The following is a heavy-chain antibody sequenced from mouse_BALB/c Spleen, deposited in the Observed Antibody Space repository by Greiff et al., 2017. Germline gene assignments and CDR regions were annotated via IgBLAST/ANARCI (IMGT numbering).Heavy chain of an antibody. D-gene: IGHD2-4*01. CDR2: ISSGGSYT. CDR1: GFTFSSYG. CDR3: ARTHLYYDYDGRDMDY. J-gene: IGHJ4*01. V-gene: IGHV5-6*01. Sequence: EVKLMESGGDLVKPGGSLKLSCAASGFTFSSYGMSWVRQTPDKRLEWVATISSGGSYTYYPDSVKGRFTISRDNAKNTLYLQMSSLKSEATAMYYCARTHLYYDYDGRDMDYWGQGTSVTVSS.